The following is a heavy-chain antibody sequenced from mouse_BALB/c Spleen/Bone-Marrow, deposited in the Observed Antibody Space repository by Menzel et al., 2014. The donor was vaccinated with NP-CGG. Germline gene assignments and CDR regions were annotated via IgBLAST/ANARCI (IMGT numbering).Heavy chain of an antibody. CDR3: TRKGAWITHYYAMDY. CDR2: ISSGSSTI. Sequence: EVKLVESGGGLVQPGGSRKLSCAASGFTFSSFGMHWVRQAPEKGLEWVAYISSGSSTIYYADTVKGRFTISRDNPKNTLFLQMTSLRSEDTAMYYCTRKGAWITHYYAMDYWGQGTSVTVSS. J-gene: IGHJ4*01. CDR1: GFTFSSFG. D-gene: IGHD2-4*01. V-gene: IGHV5-17*02.